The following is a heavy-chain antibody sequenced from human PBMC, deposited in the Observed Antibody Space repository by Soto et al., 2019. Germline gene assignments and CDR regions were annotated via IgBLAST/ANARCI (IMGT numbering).Heavy chain of an antibody. Sequence: ASVKRSCKASGYTFTSYGISWVRQAPGQGLEWMGWISAYNGNTNYAQKLQGRVTMTTDTSTSTAYMELRSLRSDDTAVYYCARDGRIAVAGKTFDYWGQGTLVTVSS. CDR1: GYTFTSYG. D-gene: IGHD6-19*01. J-gene: IGHJ4*02. CDR3: ARDGRIAVAGKTFDY. V-gene: IGHV1-18*01. CDR2: ISAYNGNT.